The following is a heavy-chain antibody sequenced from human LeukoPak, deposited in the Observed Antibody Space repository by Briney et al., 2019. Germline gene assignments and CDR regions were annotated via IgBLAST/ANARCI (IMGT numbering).Heavy chain of an antibody. CDR2: VSSSGSTI. D-gene: IGHD3-10*02. CDR3: AELGITMIGGV. J-gene: IGHJ6*04. Sequence: GGSLRLSCAASGFTFSSYEMNWVRQAPGKGLEWVSYVSSSGSTIYYADSVKGRFTISRDNAKNSLYLQMNSPRAEDTAVYYCAELGITMIGGVWGKGTTVTISS. CDR1: GFTFSSYE. V-gene: IGHV3-48*03.